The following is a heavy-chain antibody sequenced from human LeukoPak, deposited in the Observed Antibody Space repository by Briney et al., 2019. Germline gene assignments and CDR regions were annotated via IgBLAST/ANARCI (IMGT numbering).Heavy chain of an antibody. J-gene: IGHJ4*02. D-gene: IGHD6-13*01. CDR1: GGSISSSSYY. CDR2: IYYSGST. V-gene: IGHV4-39*01. CDR3: ARAGSSSH. Sequence: SETLSLTCTVSGGSISSSSYYWGWIRQPPGKGLEWIGSIYYSGSTYYNPSLKSRVTISVDTSKNQFSLKLSSVAAADTAVYYCARAGSSSHWGQGTLVTVSS.